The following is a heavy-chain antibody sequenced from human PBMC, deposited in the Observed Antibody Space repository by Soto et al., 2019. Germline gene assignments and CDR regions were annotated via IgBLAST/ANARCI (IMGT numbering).Heavy chain of an antibody. D-gene: IGHD1-26*01. V-gene: IGHV4-31*03. J-gene: IGHJ5*02. CDR3: ARPFRTPGGPGKRFDP. CDR2: IYYSAST. Sequence: QVQLQESAPGLVKPSQTLSLTCTVSGGSISSGGYSWSWIRQHPGKVLEWIGYIYYSASTYYNTSLKSRVTISVDTSKTHLSLKLSSVTAVDTAVYYCARPFRTPGGPGKRFDPWRRGSLVTVSS. CDR1: GGSISSGGYS.